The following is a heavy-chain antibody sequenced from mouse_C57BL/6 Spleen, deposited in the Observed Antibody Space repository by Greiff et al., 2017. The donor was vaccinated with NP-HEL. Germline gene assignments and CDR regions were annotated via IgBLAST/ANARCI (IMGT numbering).Heavy chain of an antibody. CDR2: ISSGGSYT. CDR3: ARPFITTVVANWYFDV. Sequence: EVQGVESGGDLVKPGGSLKLSCAASGFTFSSYGMSWVRQTPDKRLEWVATISSGGSYTYYPDSVKGRFTISRDNAKNTLYLQMSSLKSEDTAMYYCARPFITTVVANWYFDVWGTGTTVTVSS. D-gene: IGHD1-1*01. V-gene: IGHV5-6*01. J-gene: IGHJ1*03. CDR1: GFTFSSYG.